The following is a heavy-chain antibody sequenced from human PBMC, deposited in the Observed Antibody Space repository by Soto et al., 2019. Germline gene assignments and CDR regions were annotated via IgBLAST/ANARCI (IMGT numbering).Heavy chain of an antibody. CDR3: ARDRPGSQQVFDY. V-gene: IGHV3-74*01. J-gene: IGHJ4*02. CDR2: INTDGSGT. CDR1: GFKFSNYA. Sequence: GGSLRHSYAASGFKFSNYAMHLVRQAPGKGLVWVSRINTDGSGTSYADSVKGRFTISRDNAKNTLYLQMNSLRAEDTAMYYCARDRPGSQQVFDYWGKGNMVTVTS. D-gene: IGHD3-10*01.